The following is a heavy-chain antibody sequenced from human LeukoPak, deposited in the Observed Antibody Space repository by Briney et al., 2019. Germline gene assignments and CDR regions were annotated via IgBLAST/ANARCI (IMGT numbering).Heavy chain of an antibody. CDR2: LSNSGKTI. CDR3: AREAGSSGSYGEEYFQH. J-gene: IGHJ1*01. CDR1: GFIFSDYY. V-gene: IGHV3-11*04. Sequence: GGSLRLSCAASGFIFSDYYMSWIRQAPGKGLEWISYLSNSGKTIYYADSVKGRLTISRDNAKNSLYLQMNSLRAEDTAVYYCAREAGSSGSYGEEYFQHWGQGTLVTVSS. D-gene: IGHD6-19*01.